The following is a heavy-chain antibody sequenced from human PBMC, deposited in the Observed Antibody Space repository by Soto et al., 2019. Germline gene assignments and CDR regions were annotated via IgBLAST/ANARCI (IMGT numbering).Heavy chain of an antibody. J-gene: IGHJ6*02. CDR2: IYSGGST. Sequence: GGSLRLSCAASGFTVSSNYMSWVRQAPGKGLEWVSVIYSGGSTYYADSVKGRFTISRDNSKNTLYLQMNSLRAEDTAVYYCARDLRYYDPRDYYYYYGMDVWGQGTTVTVSS. CDR1: GFTVSSNY. V-gene: IGHV3-53*01. CDR3: ARDLRYYDPRDYYYYYGMDV. D-gene: IGHD3-22*01.